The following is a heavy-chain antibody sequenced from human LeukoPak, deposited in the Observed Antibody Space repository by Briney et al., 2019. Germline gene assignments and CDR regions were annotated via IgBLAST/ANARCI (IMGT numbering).Heavy chain of an antibody. CDR1: GFTFSNYA. V-gene: IGHV3-23*01. CDR2: ISGSGGST. D-gene: IGHD3-16*01. CDR3: AKDLGGTGLDY. J-gene: IGHJ4*02. Sequence: GGSLTLSCAASGFTFSNYAMNWVRKAPGKGLEWVSAISGSGGSTYYADSVKGRFTISRDNSKNTLYLQMNSLRAEDTAVYYCAKDLGGTGLDYWGQGTLVTVSS.